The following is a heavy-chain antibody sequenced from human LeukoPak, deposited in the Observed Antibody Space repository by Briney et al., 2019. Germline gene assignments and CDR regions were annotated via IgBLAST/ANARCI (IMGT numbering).Heavy chain of an antibody. Sequence: GGSLRLSCAASGFTFSSYSMNWVRQAPGKGLEWVSSISSSSSYIYYADSVKGRFTISRDNAKNSLYLQMNSLRAEDTAVYYCASSIFGVVFDYWGQGTLVTVSS. CDR3: ASSIFGVVFDY. CDR2: ISSSSSYI. J-gene: IGHJ4*02. CDR1: GFTFSSYS. V-gene: IGHV3-21*01. D-gene: IGHD3-3*01.